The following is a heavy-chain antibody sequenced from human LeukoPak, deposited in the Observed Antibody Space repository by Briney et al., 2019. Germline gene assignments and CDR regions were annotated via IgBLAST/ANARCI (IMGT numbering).Heavy chain of an antibody. V-gene: IGHV3-23*01. CDR1: GFTFSSYA. CDR3: AKPTIHYYYDSSGYYTGYFDY. D-gene: IGHD3-22*01. CDR2: ISGSGGST. Sequence: PGGSLRLSCAASGFTFSSYAMSWVRQAPGKGLEWVSAISGSGGSTYYADSVKGRFTISRDNSKNTLYLQMNSLRAEDTAVYYRAKPTIHYYYDSSGYYTGYFDYWGQGTLVTVSS. J-gene: IGHJ4*02.